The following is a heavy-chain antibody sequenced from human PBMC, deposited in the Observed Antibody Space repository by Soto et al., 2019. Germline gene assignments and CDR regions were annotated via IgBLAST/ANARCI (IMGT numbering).Heavy chain of an antibody. J-gene: IGHJ4*02. CDR1: GFSLSTSGAG. Sequence: SGPTLVNPTQTLTLTCTFSGFSLSTSGAGVGWIRQPPGKALEWLALIYWDDDKRYSPSLKSRLTITKDTSKNQVVLTMTNMDPVDTATYYCARSLRGYSYGIFDYWGQGTLVTVSS. V-gene: IGHV2-5*02. CDR3: ARSLRGYSYGIFDY. CDR2: IYWDDDK. D-gene: IGHD5-18*01.